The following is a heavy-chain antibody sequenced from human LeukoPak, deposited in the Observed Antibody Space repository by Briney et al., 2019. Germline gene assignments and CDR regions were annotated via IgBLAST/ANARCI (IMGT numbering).Heavy chain of an antibody. CDR3: AKVKLNRYYDSSGYFDY. V-gene: IGHV3-23*01. Sequence: PGGSLRLSCAASGFTFSSYAMSWVRQAPGKGLEWVSAISGSGGSTYYADSVKGRFTIPRDNSKNTLYLQMNSLRAEDTAVYYCAKVKLNRYYDSSGYFDYWGQGTLVTVSS. J-gene: IGHJ4*02. CDR2: ISGSGGST. CDR1: GFTFSSYA. D-gene: IGHD3-22*01.